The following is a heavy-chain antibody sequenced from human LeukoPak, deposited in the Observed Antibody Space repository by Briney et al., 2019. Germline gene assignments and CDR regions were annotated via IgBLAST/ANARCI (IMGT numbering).Heavy chain of an antibody. CDR3: AKSLSYASTDGFEI. V-gene: IGHV3-23*01. CDR1: GFSFSTYA. Sequence: PGGSLRLSCAASGFSFSTYAMTWVRQAPGTGLEWVSSVTGSDGSTYYADSVKGRCTISRDNSKNTLYLQMNSLRVEDTALYYCAKSLSYASTDGFEIWGQGTMVIVSS. CDR2: VTGSDGST. J-gene: IGHJ3*02. D-gene: IGHD1-26*01.